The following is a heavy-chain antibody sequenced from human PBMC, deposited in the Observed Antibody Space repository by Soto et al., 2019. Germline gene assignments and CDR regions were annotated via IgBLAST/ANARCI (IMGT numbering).Heavy chain of an antibody. CDR3: AGRYGSVFDF. CDR1: GGSISSYY. Sequence: QVQLQESGPGLVKPSETLSLTCTVSGGSISSYYWSWIRQPPGKGLEWIGYIYYSGSTNYNPSLKSRVTISVDTSKNQFSLKLSSVTAADTAVYYCAGRYGSVFDFWGQGTLVTVSS. D-gene: IGHD6-19*01. V-gene: IGHV4-59*01. J-gene: IGHJ4*02. CDR2: IYYSGST.